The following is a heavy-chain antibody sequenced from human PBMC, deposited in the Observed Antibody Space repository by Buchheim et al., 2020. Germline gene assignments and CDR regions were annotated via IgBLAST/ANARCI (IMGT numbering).Heavy chain of an antibody. CDR2: IWYDGSNK. Sequence: QVQLVESGGGVVQPGRSLRLSCAASGFTFSSYGMHWVRQAPGKGLEWVALIWYDGSNKYYGDSVKGRFTISRDNSRNTLYLQMDSLRVEDTAVYYCALGYYTSMRCSSVGDFHYWGQGT. CDR1: GFTFSSYG. D-gene: IGHD2-2*03. J-gene: IGHJ4*02. CDR3: ALGYYTSMRCSSVGDFHY. V-gene: IGHV3-33*01.